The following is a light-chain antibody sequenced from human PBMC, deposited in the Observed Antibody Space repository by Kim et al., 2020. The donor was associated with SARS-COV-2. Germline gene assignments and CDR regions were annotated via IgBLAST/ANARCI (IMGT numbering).Light chain of an antibody. CDR3: NSRDSSGNHLGV. V-gene: IGLV3-19*01. CDR2: GKN. Sequence: SSELTQDPAVSVALGQTVRITCQGDSLRSYYASWYQQKPGQAPVLVIYGKNNRPSGIPDRFSGSSSGNTASLTITGAQAGDEADYYCNSRDSSGNHLGVF. CDR1: SLRSYY. J-gene: IGLJ3*02.